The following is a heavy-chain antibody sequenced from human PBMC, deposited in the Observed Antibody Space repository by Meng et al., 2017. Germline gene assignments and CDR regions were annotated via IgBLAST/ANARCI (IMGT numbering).Heavy chain of an antibody. CDR1: GLTLSDHI. V-gene: IGHV3-30*07. Sequence: GESLKISCVVSGLTLSDHIFHWVRQAPGKGLEWVAVISLDGSGKQYADSVKGRFTFSRDDSKNTVYLQMNSLRAEDTAVYYCARGATLVQGGIVGATNAFDIWGQGTMVTVSS. CDR3: ARGATLVQGGIVGATNAFDI. J-gene: IGHJ3*02. CDR2: ISLDGSGK. D-gene: IGHD1-26*01.